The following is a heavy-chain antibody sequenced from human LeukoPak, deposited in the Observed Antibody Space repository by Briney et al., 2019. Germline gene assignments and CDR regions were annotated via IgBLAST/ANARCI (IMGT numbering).Heavy chain of an antibody. CDR1: GFTFSSYW. J-gene: IGHJ4*02. CDR3: ATAQATYYYGSSGYYVDY. Sequence: PGGSLRLSCAASGFTFSSYWMHWVRQAPGKGLAWVSRINSDGSSTSYADSVKGRFTISRDNAKNTLYLQMNSLRAEDTAVYYCATAQATYYYGSSGYYVDYWGQGTLVTVSS. D-gene: IGHD3-22*01. V-gene: IGHV3-74*01. CDR2: INSDGSST.